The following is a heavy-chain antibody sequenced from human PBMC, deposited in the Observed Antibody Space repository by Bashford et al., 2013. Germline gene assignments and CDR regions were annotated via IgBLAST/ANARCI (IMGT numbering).Heavy chain of an antibody. Sequence: SSETLSLTCTVSGGSISSGGYYWSWIRQHPGKGLEWIGYIYYSGSTYYNPSLKSRVTISVDTSKNQFSLKLSSVTAADTAVYYXARDXSNLFDYVGQGTLVTVSS. V-gene: IGHV4-31*03. CDR1: GGSISSGGYY. D-gene: IGHD4-11*01. CDR3: ARDXSNLFDY. CDR2: IYYSGST. J-gene: IGHJ4*02.